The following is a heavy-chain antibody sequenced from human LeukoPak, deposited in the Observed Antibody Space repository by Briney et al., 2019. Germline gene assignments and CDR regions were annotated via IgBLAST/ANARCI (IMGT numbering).Heavy chain of an antibody. CDR2: INWNGGST. CDR3: ARDISYYYGSGSFS. CDR1: GFTFSTYA. V-gene: IGHV3-20*04. J-gene: IGHJ4*02. Sequence: GGSLRLSCAASGFTFSTYAMSWVRQAPGEGLEWVSGINWNGGSTGYANSVKGRFTISRDNVKNSLYLQMNSLRAEDTALYFCARDISYYYGSGSFSWGQGTLVTVSS. D-gene: IGHD3-10*01.